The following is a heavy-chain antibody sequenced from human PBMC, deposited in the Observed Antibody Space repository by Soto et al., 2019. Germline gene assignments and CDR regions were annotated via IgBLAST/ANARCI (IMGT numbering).Heavy chain of an antibody. D-gene: IGHD3-10*01. CDR1: GGSFSGYY. J-gene: IGHJ4*02. CDR3: ARGSPTYYGSGSYYNY. V-gene: IGHV4-34*01. Sequence: PSETLSLTCAVYGGSFSGYYWSWIRQPPGKGLEWIGEINHSGSTNYNPSLKSRVTISVDTSKNQFSLKLSSVTAADTAVYYCARGSPTYYGSGSYYNYWGQGTLVTVSS. CDR2: INHSGST.